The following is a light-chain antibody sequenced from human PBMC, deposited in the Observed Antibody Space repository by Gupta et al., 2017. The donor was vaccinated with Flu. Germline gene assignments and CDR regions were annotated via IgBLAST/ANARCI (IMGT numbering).Light chain of an antibody. CDR3: SSYAGSFNHVV. CDR1: SDDVGGYDY. Sequence: VTISCTATSDDVGGYDYFSWYQHPPDKAPKLVISEVSQRPSGVPDRFSGSKSGNTASLTFSGLQAEDEADYFSSSYAGSFNHVVFGGGTKLTVL. J-gene: IGLJ2*01. CDR2: EVS. V-gene: IGLV2-8*01.